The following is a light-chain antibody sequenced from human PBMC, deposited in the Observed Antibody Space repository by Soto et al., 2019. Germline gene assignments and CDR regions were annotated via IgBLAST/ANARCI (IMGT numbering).Light chain of an antibody. CDR2: GVS. CDR3: QQYNNRPPWT. J-gene: IGKJ1*01. Sequence: EIVMTQSPATLSVSPGDRVTLSCRASQSVANNLAWYQQRPGQGPSLLIYGVSARAAGIPARFSGSGSGTEFTLTISSLQSEDFALYYCQQYNNRPPWTFGQGTKVDIK. V-gene: IGKV3-15*01. CDR1: QSVANN.